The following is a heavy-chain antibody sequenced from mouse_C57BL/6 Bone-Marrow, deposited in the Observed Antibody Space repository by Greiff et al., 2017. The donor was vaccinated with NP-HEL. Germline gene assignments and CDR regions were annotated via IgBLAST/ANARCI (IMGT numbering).Heavy chain of an antibody. J-gene: IGHJ1*03. Sequence: QVQLQQPGAVLVKPGASVKMSCKASGYTFTSYWITWVKQRPGQGLEWIGDIYPGSGSTNYNEKFKSKATLTVDTSSSTAYMQLSSLTSEDSAVYYVERRSYYYGSSDWYFDVWGTGTTVTVSS. CDR3: ERRSYYYGSSDWYFDV. CDR2: IYPGSGST. V-gene: IGHV1-55*01. CDR1: GYTFTSYW. D-gene: IGHD1-1*01.